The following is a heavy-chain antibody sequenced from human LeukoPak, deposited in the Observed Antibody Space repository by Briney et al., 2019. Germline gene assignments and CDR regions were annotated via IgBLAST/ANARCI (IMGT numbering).Heavy chain of an antibody. V-gene: IGHV3-30-3*01. CDR1: GFTFSSYA. Sequence: GGSLRLSCAASGFTFSSYAMHWVRQAPGKGLEWVAVISYDGSNKYYADSVKGRFTISRDNSKNTMYMQMNSLRAEDTAVYYCASSSRMYGSGTYLGYWGQGTLVVVSS. J-gene: IGHJ4*02. CDR3: ASSSRMYGSGTYLGY. CDR2: ISYDGSNK. D-gene: IGHD3-10*01.